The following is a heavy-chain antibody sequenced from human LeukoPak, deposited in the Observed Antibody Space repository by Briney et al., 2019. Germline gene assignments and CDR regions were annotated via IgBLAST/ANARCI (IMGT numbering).Heavy chain of an antibody. CDR1: GFTFSNYW. J-gene: IGHJ4*01. D-gene: IGHD3-10*01. Sequence: GGSLRLSCAASGFTFSNYWMHWVRQAPGKGLEWVSYISASGSTLFYADSVRGRFTISRDNAKNSLSLQMNSLRAEDTAVYYCASARGRFGELIRFMYWGQGTLVTVSS. CDR3: ASARGRFGELIRFMY. V-gene: IGHV3-48*03. CDR2: ISASGSTL.